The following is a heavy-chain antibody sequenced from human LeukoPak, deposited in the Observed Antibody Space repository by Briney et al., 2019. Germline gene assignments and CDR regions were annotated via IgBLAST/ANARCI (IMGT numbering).Heavy chain of an antibody. Sequence: EASVKVPCKASGGTFSSYAISWVRQAPGQGLEWMGRIIPILGIANYAQKFQGRVTITADKSTSTAYMELSSLRSEDTAVYYCARDLAYYYDSSGSPGFDYWGQGTLVTVSS. CDR2: IIPILGIA. CDR1: GGTFSSYA. CDR3: ARDLAYYYDSSGSPGFDY. D-gene: IGHD3-22*01. J-gene: IGHJ4*02. V-gene: IGHV1-69*04.